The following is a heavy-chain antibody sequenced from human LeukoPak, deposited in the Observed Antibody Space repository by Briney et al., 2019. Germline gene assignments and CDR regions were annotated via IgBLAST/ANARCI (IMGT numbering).Heavy chain of an antibody. Sequence: PSQTLSLTCTVSGGSISSGGYYYSWIRQPAGKGLEWIGRIYTSGSTNYNPSLKSRVTISLDTSKNQFSPKLSSVTAADTAVYYCARCGVGIFQTWGQGTLVTVSS. CDR2: IYTSGST. J-gene: IGHJ5*02. V-gene: IGHV4-61*02. CDR3: ARCGVGIFQT. CDR1: GGSISSGGYY. D-gene: IGHD1-14*01.